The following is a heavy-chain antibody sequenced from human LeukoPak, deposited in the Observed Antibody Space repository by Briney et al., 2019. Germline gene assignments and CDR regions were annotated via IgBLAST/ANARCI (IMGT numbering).Heavy chain of an antibody. V-gene: IGHV3-21*01. CDR1: GFSFSSYS. J-gene: IGHJ4*02. CDR3: ARRGYSGTSYFED. CDR2: ISSSSSYI. Sequence: KLGGSLRLSCAASGFSFSSYSMNWVRQAPGKGLEWVSCISSSSSYIYYADSVKGRFTISRDNAKNSLYLQMNSLRAEDTAVYYCARRGYSGTSYFEDWGQGTLVTVSS. D-gene: IGHD1-26*01.